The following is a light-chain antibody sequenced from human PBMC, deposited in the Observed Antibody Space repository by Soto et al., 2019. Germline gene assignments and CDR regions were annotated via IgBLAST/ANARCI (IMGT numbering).Light chain of an antibody. Sequence: QSALTQPASVSGSPGQSITISCTGTSSDVGGYNYVSWYQQHPGKAPKLMIYEVSNRPSGVSNRFYGSKSGNTASLTISGLQAEDEADYYCSSYTSSSTPRTFGGGTKVTVL. J-gene: IGLJ3*02. V-gene: IGLV2-14*01. CDR2: EVS. CDR3: SSYTSSSTPRT. CDR1: SSDVGGYNY.